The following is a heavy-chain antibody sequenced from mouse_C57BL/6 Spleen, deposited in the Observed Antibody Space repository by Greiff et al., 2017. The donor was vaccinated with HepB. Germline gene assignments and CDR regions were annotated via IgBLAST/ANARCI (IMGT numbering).Heavy chain of an antibody. CDR3: ARGGGYYSKFFAY. D-gene: IGHD2-5*01. CDR1: GYEFSSYW. J-gene: IGHJ3*01. V-gene: IGHV1-80*01. Sequence: QVQLQQSGAELVKPGASAKISCKASGYEFSSYWMNWVKQRPGKGLEWIGQLYPGDGDTNYNGKFKGEATLTADKSSSTAYMQLSILTSEDSAVYFCARGGGYYSKFFAYWGEGTLVTVSA. CDR2: LYPGDGDT.